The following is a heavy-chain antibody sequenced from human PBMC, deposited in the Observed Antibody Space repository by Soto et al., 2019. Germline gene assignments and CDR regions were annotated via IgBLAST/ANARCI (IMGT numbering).Heavy chain of an antibody. CDR2: IYPGDSDT. Sequence: PVESLKISCKGSGYSFTTNWIGWLRQMPVKGLEWMGFIYPGDSDTRYSPSFQGQVAISADKSINTAYLQWSSLKASDTAMYYCARHSGVAEDGTDWGQGTLVTVSS. CDR3: ARHSGVAEDGTD. J-gene: IGHJ1*01. D-gene: IGHD6-13*01. CDR1: GYSFTTNW. V-gene: IGHV5-51*01.